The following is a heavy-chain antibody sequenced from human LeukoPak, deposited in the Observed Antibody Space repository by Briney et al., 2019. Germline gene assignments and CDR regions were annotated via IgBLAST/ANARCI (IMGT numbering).Heavy chain of an antibody. D-gene: IGHD3-10*01. CDR3: AKDGTWNYYGSGSYYNVALDY. CDR1: GFTFSSYG. CDR2: ISYDGSNK. Sequence: PGGSLRLSCAASGFTFSSYGMHWVRQAPGKGLEWVAVISYDGSNKYYADSVKGRFTISRDNSKNTLYLQMNSLRAEDTAVYYCAKDGTWNYYGSGSYYNVALDYWGQGTLVTVSS. J-gene: IGHJ4*02. V-gene: IGHV3-30*18.